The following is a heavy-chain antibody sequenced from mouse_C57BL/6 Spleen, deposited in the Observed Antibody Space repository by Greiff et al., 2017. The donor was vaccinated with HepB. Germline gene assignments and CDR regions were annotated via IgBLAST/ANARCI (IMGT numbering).Heavy chain of an antibody. Sequence: EVKVEESGGGLVQPGGSMKLSCVASGFTFSNYWMNWVRQSPEKGLEWVAQIRLKSDNYATHYAESVKGRFTISRDDSKSSVYLQMNNLRAEDTGIYYCTGANWDGYFDYWGQGTTLTVSS. CDR2: IRLKSDNYAT. J-gene: IGHJ2*01. CDR3: TGANWDGYFDY. CDR1: GFTFSNYW. V-gene: IGHV6-3*01. D-gene: IGHD4-1*01.